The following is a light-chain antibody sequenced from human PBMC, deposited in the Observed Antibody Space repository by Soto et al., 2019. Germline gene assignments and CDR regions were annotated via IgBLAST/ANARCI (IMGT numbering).Light chain of an antibody. CDR2: DVT. J-gene: IGLJ2*01. Sequence: QPALTQPRSVSGSPGQSVAISCAGTSSDVGRYNYVSWYQQYPGKAPKLIIYDVTKRPSGVPDRFSGSKSGNTASLTISGLQAEDEADYYCCSFAGLFGGGTKLTVL. CDR3: CSFAGL. V-gene: IGLV2-11*01. CDR1: SSDVGRYNY.